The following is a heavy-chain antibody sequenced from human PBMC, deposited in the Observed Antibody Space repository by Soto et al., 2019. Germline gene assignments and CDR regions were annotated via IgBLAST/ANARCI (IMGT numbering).Heavy chain of an antibody. V-gene: IGHV4-31*02. J-gene: IGHJ5*02. Sequence: TLCLTCTVSGGSIGDGGGYWSWIRQHPGKGLEWIGYIYDIGSTYYNPSFKSRVTISVDTSKNQFSLHLSSLTAADTAVYYCARNSFSTSSYNFLDPWGQGALVTVSS. CDR3: ARNSFSTSSYNFLDP. CDR1: GGSIGDGGGY. D-gene: IGHD6-6*01. CDR2: IYDIGST.